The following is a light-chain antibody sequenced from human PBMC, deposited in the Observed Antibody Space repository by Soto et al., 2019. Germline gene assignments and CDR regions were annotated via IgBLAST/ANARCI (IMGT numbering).Light chain of an antibody. V-gene: IGKV1-39*01. J-gene: IGKJ1*01. CDR2: TTS. Sequence: DIQMTQSPSSLSASVGDRVTITCRASQSINSHLNWYQQKPEKPPKLLIHTTSSLQSGVPSRFSGSGTGTDFTLTISSLQPEAFETYYCQQYNSYSRAFGQGTKVDIK. CDR1: QSINSH. CDR3: QQYNSYSRA.